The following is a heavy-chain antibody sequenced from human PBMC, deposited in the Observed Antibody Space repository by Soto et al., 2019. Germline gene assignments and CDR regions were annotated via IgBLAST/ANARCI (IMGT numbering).Heavy chain of an antibody. D-gene: IGHD3-10*01. V-gene: IGHV1-69*01. Sequence: QVQLVQSGAEVKRPGSSVKVSCKASGDMFRNSAFTWVRQAPGQGLAWMGVIIPLFRKTNVAQKFQGRVTFTADESTSSLYMEVSSLTSEDTAVYYCARARLSNGDPNSYFFYGLDVWGQGTTITVSS. CDR2: IIPLFRKT. CDR3: ARARLSNGDPNSYFFYGLDV. J-gene: IGHJ6*02. CDR1: GDMFRNSA.